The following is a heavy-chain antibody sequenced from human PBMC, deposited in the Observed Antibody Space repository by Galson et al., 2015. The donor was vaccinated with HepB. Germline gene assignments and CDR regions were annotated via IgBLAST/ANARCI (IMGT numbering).Heavy chain of an antibody. CDR3: ARARDDEVVPAADYMDV. CDR2: INPNSGGT. CDR1: GYTFTGYY. V-gene: IGHV1-2*06. D-gene: IGHD2-2*01. J-gene: IGHJ6*03. Sequence: SVKVSCKASGYTFTGYYMHWVRQAPGQGLEWMGRINPNSGGTNYAQKFQGRVTMTRDTSISTAYMELSRLRSDDTAVYYCARARDDEVVPAADYMDVWGKGTTVTVSS.